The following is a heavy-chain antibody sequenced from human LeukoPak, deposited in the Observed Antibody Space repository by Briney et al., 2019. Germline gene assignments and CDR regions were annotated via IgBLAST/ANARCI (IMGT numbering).Heavy chain of an antibody. V-gene: IGHV3-23*01. CDR3: AKVGYYYDSSGYSD. CDR2: ISGSGGST. Sequence: PGGSLRLSCAASGFTFSSYAMSWVRQAPGKGLEWVSAISGSGGSTYYADSAKGRFTISRDNSKNTLYLQMNSLRAEDTAVYYCAKVGYYYDSSGYSDWGQGTLVTVSS. CDR1: GFTFSSYA. J-gene: IGHJ4*02. D-gene: IGHD3-22*01.